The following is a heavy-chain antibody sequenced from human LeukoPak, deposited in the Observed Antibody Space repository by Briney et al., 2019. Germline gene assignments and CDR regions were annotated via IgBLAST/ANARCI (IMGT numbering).Heavy chain of an antibody. Sequence: AASVKVSCKASGYTFTSYGISWVRQAPGQGLEWMGWISAYNGNTNYAQKLQGRVTMTTDTSTSTAYMELRSLRSDDTAVYYCARQGSVASHYGDPTYYYDCMDVWGQGTTVTVSS. CDR1: GYTFTSYG. CDR3: ARQGSVASHYGDPTYYYDCMDV. CDR2: ISAYNGNT. V-gene: IGHV1-18*01. D-gene: IGHD4-17*01. J-gene: IGHJ6*02.